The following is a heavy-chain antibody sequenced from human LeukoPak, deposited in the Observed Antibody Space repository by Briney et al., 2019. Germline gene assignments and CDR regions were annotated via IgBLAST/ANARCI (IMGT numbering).Heavy chain of an antibody. CDR3: ARQNSGSYSDDAFDI. CDR2: INHTGNT. D-gene: IGHD1-26*01. CDR1: GGSFSGYY. Sequence: PSETLSLTCAVYGGSFSGYYWSWIRQPPGKGLEWIGEINHTGNTNYNPSLKSRATISVDTSKNQFSLKLSSVTAADTAVYYCARQNSGSYSDDAFDIWGQGTMVTVSS. V-gene: IGHV4-34*01. J-gene: IGHJ3*02.